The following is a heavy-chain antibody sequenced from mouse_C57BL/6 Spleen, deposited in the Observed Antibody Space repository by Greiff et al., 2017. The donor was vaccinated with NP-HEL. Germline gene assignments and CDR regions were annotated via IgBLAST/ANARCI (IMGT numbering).Heavy chain of an antibody. Sequence: QVQLQQSGAELVKPGASVKISCKASGYAFSSYWMNWVKQRPGKGLEWIGQIYPGDGDTNYNGKFKGKATLTADKSSSTAYMQLSSLTSEDSAVYFFARCRYGSSYDYFDYWGQGTTRTVSS. J-gene: IGHJ2*01. D-gene: IGHD1-1*01. V-gene: IGHV1-80*01. CDR1: GYAFSSYW. CDR2: IYPGDGDT. CDR3: ARCRYGSSYDYFDY.